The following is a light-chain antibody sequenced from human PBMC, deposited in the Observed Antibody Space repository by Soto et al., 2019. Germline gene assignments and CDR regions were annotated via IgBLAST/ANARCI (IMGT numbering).Light chain of an antibody. V-gene: IGLV7-43*01. Sequence: QAVVTQEPSLTVSPGGTVTLTCASSTGAVTSSYYPNWFQQKPGQAPRPLIYSTSNKHSWTPARFSGSLLGGKAALTLSGVQPEDEAEYYCLLYYGGAELGVFGVGTKVPVL. J-gene: IGLJ2*01. CDR2: STS. CDR3: LLYYGGAELGV. CDR1: TGAVTSSYY.